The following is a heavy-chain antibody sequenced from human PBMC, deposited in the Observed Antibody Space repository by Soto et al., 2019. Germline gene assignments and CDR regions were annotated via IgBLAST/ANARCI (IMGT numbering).Heavy chain of an antibody. Sequence: SETLSLTCTVSGDSIRNQYWSWIRRPPGKGLEWIGYIYNSGSTKYNPSLKSRLTISVDTSKNQFSLKRTSVTAADTAVYYCAKDPLHHRYCTNGVCYTAVNGMDVWGQGTTVTVSS. D-gene: IGHD2-8*01. CDR3: AKDPLHHRYCTNGVCYTAVNGMDV. V-gene: IGHV4-59*11. CDR1: GDSIRNQY. CDR2: IYNSGST. J-gene: IGHJ6*02.